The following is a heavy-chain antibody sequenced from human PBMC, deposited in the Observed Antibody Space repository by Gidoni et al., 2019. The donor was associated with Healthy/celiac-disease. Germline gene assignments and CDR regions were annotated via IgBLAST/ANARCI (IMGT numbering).Heavy chain of an antibody. V-gene: IGHV4-38-2*02. J-gene: IGHJ4*02. Sequence: QVQLQESGPGLVKPSETLSLTCTVSGYSISSGYYWGWIRQPPGKGLEWIGSIYHSGSTYYNPSLKSRVTISVDTSKNQFSLKLSSVTAADTAVYYCAIAAAGTVVDYWGQGTLVTVSS. D-gene: IGHD6-13*01. CDR3: AIAAAGTVVDY. CDR1: GYSISSGYY. CDR2: IYHSGST.